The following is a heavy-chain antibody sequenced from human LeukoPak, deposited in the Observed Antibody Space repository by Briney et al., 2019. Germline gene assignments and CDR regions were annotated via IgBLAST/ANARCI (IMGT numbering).Heavy chain of an antibody. CDR3: GREIPSGSYAPDY. J-gene: IGHJ4*02. Sequence: PGGSLRLSRAASGFTFSSYSMNWVRQAPGKGLEWVSYISSGGRSILYADSVKGRFTVSRDNAKNSLYLQMNNLRAEDTAVYYCGREIPSGSYAPDYWGQGILVIVSS. CDR1: GFTFSSYS. CDR2: ISSGGRSI. V-gene: IGHV3-21*05. D-gene: IGHD1-26*01.